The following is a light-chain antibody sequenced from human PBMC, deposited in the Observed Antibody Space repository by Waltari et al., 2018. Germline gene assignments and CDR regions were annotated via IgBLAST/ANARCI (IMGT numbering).Light chain of an antibody. V-gene: IGKV3-20*01. Sequence: EIVLTQSPGSLSSSPGERVTLSCRASQSVSRTLAWYQQKPGQAPRLLIFGASNRATGIPDRFSGSWSGTDFSLTISRLEPEEFAVYYCQHYVSLPATFGQGTKMEIK. CDR1: QSVSRT. J-gene: IGKJ1*01. CDR3: QHYVSLPAT. CDR2: GAS.